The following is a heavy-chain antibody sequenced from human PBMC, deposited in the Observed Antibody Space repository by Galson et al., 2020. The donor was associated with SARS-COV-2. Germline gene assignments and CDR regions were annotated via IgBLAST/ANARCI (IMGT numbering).Heavy chain of an antibody. Sequence: KMSGPTLVTPTQTLTLTCTFSGFSLSTSGVGVGWIRQPPGTALAWLALIYWDDDKRYSPSLKSRLTITKDTSKNQVVLTMTNMDPVDTATYYCARQKASGWYGYYFDYWGQGTLVTVSS. J-gene: IGHJ4*02. V-gene: IGHV2-5*02. CDR2: IYWDDDK. CDR3: ARQKASGWYGYYFDY. D-gene: IGHD6-19*01. CDR1: GFSLSTSGVG.